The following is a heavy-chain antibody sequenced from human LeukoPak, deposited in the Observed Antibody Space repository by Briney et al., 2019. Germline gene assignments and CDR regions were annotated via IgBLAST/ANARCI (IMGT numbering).Heavy chain of an antibody. V-gene: IGHV1-2*02. J-gene: IGHJ5*02. CDR2: INPNSGGT. CDR3: ARAGDIVVVPAVPFDP. CDR1: GYTFTGYY. D-gene: IGHD2-2*01. Sequence: ASVKVSCKASGYTFTGYYMHWVRQAPGQGLEWMGWINPNSGGTNYAQKFQGRVAMTRDTSISTAYVELSRLRSDDTAVYYCARAGDIVVVPAVPFDPWGQGTLVTVSS.